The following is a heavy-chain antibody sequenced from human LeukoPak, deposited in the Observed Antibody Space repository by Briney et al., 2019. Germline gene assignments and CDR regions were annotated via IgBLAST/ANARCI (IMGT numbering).Heavy chain of an antibody. CDR1: GGSISSGDYY. Sequence: PSETLSLTCTVSGGSISSGDYYWSWIRQPPGKGLEWIGYIYYSGSTYYNPSLKSRVTISVDTSKNQFSLKLSSVTAADTAVYYCARDRGELERRRPFDIWGQGTMVTVSS. J-gene: IGHJ3*02. V-gene: IGHV4-30-4*08. CDR3: ARDRGELERRRPFDI. D-gene: IGHD1-1*01. CDR2: IYYSGST.